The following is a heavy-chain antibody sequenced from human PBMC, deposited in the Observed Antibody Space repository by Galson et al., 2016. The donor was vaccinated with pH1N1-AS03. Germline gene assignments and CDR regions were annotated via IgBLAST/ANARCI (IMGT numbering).Heavy chain of an antibody. V-gene: IGHV4-39*01. D-gene: IGHD1-26*01. CDR2: IYYTGST. CDR3: ARSIDGSPADY. CDR1: GDSIGNNNYH. J-gene: IGHJ4*02. Sequence: VTLSLTCTVSGDSIGNNNYHWGWTRQPSGKGLEWIGNIYYTGSTYYNPSLKSRVTLSADMSKNQFSLQLNSVSAADTAVYYCARSIDGSPADYWGQGTLVTVSS.